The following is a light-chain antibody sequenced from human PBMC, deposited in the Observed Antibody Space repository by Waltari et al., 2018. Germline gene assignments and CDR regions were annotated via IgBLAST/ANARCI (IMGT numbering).Light chain of an antibody. V-gene: IGLV2-23*02. CDR3: SSYAGSSKGV. CDR1: SSVVGNYNR. CDR2: AVS. J-gene: IGLJ2*01. Sequence: QSALTHPAPVSGSPGQPITIPCTGTSSVVGNYNRFPWYQQHPGKAPKLMIYAVSKRPSGVSDRFSGSKSGDMASLTISGLQPEDEAEYFCSSYAGSSKGVFGGGTKVTVL.